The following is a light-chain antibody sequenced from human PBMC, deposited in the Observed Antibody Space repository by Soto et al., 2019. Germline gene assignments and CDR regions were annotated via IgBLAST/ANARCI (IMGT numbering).Light chain of an antibody. V-gene: IGKV3-11*01. CDR1: QSINDR. CDR2: DAS. CDR3: QQSYSTPPYT. J-gene: IGKJ2*01. Sequence: EIVLTQSPVNLSLSPGGGATLSCRASQSINDRLAWYQQKPGQAPRLLIYDASNRAAGVPLRFSGSGSGSDFTLTISSLQPEDFATYYCQQSYSTPPYTFGQGTKLDMK.